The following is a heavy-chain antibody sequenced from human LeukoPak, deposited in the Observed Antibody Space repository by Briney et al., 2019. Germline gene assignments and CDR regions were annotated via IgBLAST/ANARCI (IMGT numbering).Heavy chain of an antibody. CDR2: IKQDGSEK. D-gene: IGHD5-12*01. V-gene: IGHV3-7*01. CDR3: ARATTNVYYYYYYYMDV. CDR1: GFTFSSYW. J-gene: IGHJ6*03. Sequence: PGGSLRLSCVASGFTFSSYWMRWVRQAPGKGLEWVANIKQDGSEKYYVDSVKGRCTVSRDNAKNSLYLQMNSLRAGDTAVYYCARATTNVYYYYYYYMDVWGKGTTVTVSS.